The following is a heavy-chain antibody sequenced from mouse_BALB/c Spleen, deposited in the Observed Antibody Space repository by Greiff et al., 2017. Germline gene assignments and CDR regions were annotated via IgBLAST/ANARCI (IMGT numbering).Heavy chain of an antibody. V-gene: IGHV1-18*01. CDR3: AIYYRYDGPFAY. CDR1: GYTFTDYN. J-gene: IGHJ3*01. Sequence: EVQLQQSGPELVKPGASVKIPCKASGYTFTDYNMDWVKQSHGKSLEWIGDINPNNGGTIYNQKFKGKATLTVDKSSSTAYMELRSLTSEDTAVYYCAIYYRYDGPFAYWGQGTLVTVSA. CDR2: INPNNGGT. D-gene: IGHD2-14*01.